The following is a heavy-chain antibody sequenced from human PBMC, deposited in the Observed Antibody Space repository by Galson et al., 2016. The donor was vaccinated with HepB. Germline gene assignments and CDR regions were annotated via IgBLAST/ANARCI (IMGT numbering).Heavy chain of an antibody. Sequence: SETLSLTCSVYGASFRGYSWTWIRQPPGKGLEWIGEINDSGSSNYSPSLKRRLTISVDRSKTQISLKLSSLTAADTAVYYCSRRIGLVPAAPDYGGQGTLVTVSS. CDR3: SRRIGLVPAAPDY. V-gene: IGHV4-34*01. J-gene: IGHJ4*02. CDR1: GASFRGYS. CDR2: INDSGSS. D-gene: IGHD2-2*01.